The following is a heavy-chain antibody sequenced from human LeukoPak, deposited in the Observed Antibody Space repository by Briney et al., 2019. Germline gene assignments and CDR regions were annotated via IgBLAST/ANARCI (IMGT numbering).Heavy chain of an antibody. J-gene: IGHJ4*02. Sequence: GGSLRLSCAVSRFNVSRNDMSWVRQAPGKGLEWVSIFYSGGSTYYADSVKGRFTISRENSKNTLYLQMNSLRAEDTAVYYCARVHPSYYFDYWGQGTLVTVSS. V-gene: IGHV3-53*01. CDR1: RFNVSRND. CDR3: ARVHPSYYFDY. CDR2: FYSGGST.